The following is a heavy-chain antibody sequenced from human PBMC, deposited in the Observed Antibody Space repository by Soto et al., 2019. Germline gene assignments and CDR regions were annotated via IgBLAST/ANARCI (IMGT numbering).Heavy chain of an antibody. CDR2: ISYDGSNK. CDR1: GFNFSSYA. D-gene: IGHD1-26*01. Sequence: GGSLRLSCAASGFNFSSYAMHWVRQAPGKGLEWVAVISYDGSNKYYADSVKGRFTISRDNSKNTLYLQMNSLRAEDTAVYYCARGGPPVDTRTHYYYYGMDVWGQGTTVTVSS. V-gene: IGHV3-30-3*01. CDR3: ARGGPPVDTRTHYYYYGMDV. J-gene: IGHJ6*02.